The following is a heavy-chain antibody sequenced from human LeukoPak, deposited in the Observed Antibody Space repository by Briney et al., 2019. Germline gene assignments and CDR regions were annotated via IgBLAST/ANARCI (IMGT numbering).Heavy chain of an antibody. V-gene: IGHV4-59*01. J-gene: IGHJ5*02. CDR2: IYYSGST. Sequence: PETMSLTCTVSGGSISSYYWSWIRQPPGKGLEWIGYIYYSGSTNYNPSLTSRVTISVDTSKNQFALKLGSVTAADTAVYYCARFSHVGLGGWFDPWGQGTLVTVSS. D-gene: IGHD3/OR15-3a*01. CDR3: ARFSHVGLGGWFDP. CDR1: GGSISSYY.